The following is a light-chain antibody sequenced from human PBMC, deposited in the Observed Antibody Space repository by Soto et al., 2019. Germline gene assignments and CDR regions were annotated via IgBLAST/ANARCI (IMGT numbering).Light chain of an antibody. Sequence: EIVLTQSPGTLSLSPGERATLSCRASQSVSSSYLAWYQQKPGQAPRLLIYGASSRATGIPDRFSGSGSGTDFTLTISRLEPEDFAVYYCQQYGSSPVLFGGGTKVDIK. CDR2: GAS. J-gene: IGKJ4*01. V-gene: IGKV3-20*01. CDR1: QSVSSSY. CDR3: QQYGSSPVL.